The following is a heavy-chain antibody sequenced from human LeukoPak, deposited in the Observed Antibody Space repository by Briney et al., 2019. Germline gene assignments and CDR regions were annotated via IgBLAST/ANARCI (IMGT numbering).Heavy chain of an antibody. Sequence: ASVKVSCKVSGYTLTELSMHWVRQAPGKGLEWMGGFDPEDGETIYAQKFQGRVTMTRDMSTSTVYTELSSLRSEDTAVYYCARALSSSHAGYFDYWGQGTLVTVSS. D-gene: IGHD6-13*01. CDR1: GYTLTELS. CDR3: ARALSSSHAGYFDY. CDR2: FDPEDGET. J-gene: IGHJ4*02. V-gene: IGHV1-24*01.